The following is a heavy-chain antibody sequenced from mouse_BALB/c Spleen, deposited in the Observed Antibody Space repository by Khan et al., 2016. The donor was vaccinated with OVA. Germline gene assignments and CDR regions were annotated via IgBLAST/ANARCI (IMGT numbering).Heavy chain of an antibody. CDR1: GFTFSTYG. J-gene: IGHJ3*01. CDR2: INTGGAYT. Sequence: EVELVESGGDFVRPGGSLKLSCAASGFTFSTYGMSWVRQTPDKRLEWVATINTGGAYTYYPDTVKGRFTISRDNAKNTLYLHLSSLKSEDTAIYYCARLAYYYNSEGFAYWGRGTLVTVSA. V-gene: IGHV5-6*01. CDR3: ARLAYYYNSEGFAY. D-gene: IGHD1-1*01.